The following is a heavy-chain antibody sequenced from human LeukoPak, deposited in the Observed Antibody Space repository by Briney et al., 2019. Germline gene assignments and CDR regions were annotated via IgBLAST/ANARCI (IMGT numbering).Heavy chain of an antibody. CDR1: GGTFSNYA. V-gene: IGHV1-69*05. J-gene: IGHJ6*03. D-gene: IGHD3-22*01. Sequence: SVKVSCKASGGTFSNYAISWVRQAPGQGLEWMGGIIPIFGTANYAQKFQGRVTITTDESTSTAYMELSSLRSEDTAVYYCARDYYDSSGYYGYYYMDVWGKGTTVTVSS. CDR3: ARDYYDSSGYYGYYYMDV. CDR2: IIPIFGTA.